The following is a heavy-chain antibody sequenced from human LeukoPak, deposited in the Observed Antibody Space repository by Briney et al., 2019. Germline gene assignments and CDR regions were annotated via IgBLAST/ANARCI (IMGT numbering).Heavy chain of an antibody. CDR3: AKEFDY. J-gene: IGHJ4*02. V-gene: IGHV3-30*04. CDR2: ASFHGSNT. Sequence: PGGSLRLSCAASGFIFSDSTMHWVRQAPGKGLEWVAAASFHGSNTYYADSMKGRFTISRDNSKNTVYLQMNSLRTEDTAVYYCAKEFDYWGQGTLVTVSS. CDR1: GFIFSDST.